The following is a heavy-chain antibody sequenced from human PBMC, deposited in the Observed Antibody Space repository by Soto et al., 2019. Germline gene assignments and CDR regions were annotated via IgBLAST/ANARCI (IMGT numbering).Heavy chain of an antibody. V-gene: IGHV3-48*01. J-gene: IGHJ5*02. Sequence: EVQLVESGGGLVQPGGSLRLSCAASGFTFSSYSMNWVRQAHGTGLEWVSYIRSISSTLYYAASVKGRFTISRDNAKNSLDLQMNSLRAVDTAVFYCARVYSGYDLWWFDPWGQGILVTVS. D-gene: IGHD5-12*01. CDR1: GFTFSSYS. CDR3: ARVYSGYDLWWFDP. CDR2: IRSISSTL.